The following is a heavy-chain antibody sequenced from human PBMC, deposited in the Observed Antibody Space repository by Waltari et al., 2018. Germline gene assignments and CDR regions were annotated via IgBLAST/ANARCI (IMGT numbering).Heavy chain of an antibody. Sequence: EVQLVESGGGLVQPGRSLRLSCKASGFTFGDYAMCWVRQAPGKGLEWVGFIRSKAYGGTTEYAASVKGRFTISRDDSKSIAYLQMNSLKTEDTAVYYCTRDRGGRYYYYYMDVWGKGTTVTVSS. V-gene: IGHV3-49*04. CDR3: TRDRGGRYYYYYMDV. CDR2: IRSKAYGGTT. D-gene: IGHD1-26*01. CDR1: GFTFGDYA. J-gene: IGHJ6*03.